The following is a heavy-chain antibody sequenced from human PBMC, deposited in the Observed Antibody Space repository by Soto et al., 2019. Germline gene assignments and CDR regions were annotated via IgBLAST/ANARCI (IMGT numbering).Heavy chain of an antibody. J-gene: IGHJ4*02. CDR2: INHSGST. CDR3: ARVRYYDYVWGSYRSANFDY. CDR1: GGSFSGYY. D-gene: IGHD3-16*02. Sequence: QVQLQQWGAGLLKPSETLSLTCAVYGGSFSGYYWSWIRQPPGKGLEWIGEINHSGSTNYNPSLKGRVPISGDTSENHFSLKLSSVTAADTAVYYCARVRYYDYVWGSYRSANFDYWGQGTLVTVSS. V-gene: IGHV4-34*01.